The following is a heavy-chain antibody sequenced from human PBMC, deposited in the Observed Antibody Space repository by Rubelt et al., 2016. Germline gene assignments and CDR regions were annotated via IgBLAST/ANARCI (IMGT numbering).Heavy chain of an antibody. CDR1: GYTFTTYG. Sequence: QVQLVQSGAEVKKPGASVKVSCKASGYTFTTYGISWVRQAPGQGLEWMGWISTYNCNTDYAQKLQGRITVTTDTPTSTVYMELRSLRSDDTAMYYCASDYGVWGQGTTVTVS. D-gene: IGHD3-10*01. CDR2: ISTYNCNT. CDR3: ASDYGV. V-gene: IGHV1-18*01. J-gene: IGHJ6*02.